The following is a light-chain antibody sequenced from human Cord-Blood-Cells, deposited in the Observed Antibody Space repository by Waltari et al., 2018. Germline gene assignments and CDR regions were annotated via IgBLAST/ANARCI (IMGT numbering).Light chain of an antibody. CDR3: CSYAGSRV. Sequence: QPALTQPPSVSGSPGQSITIPCTGTSSAVGRHNLVSWYQQHPGKAPKLMIYEGSKRPSGVSNRFSGSKSGNTASLTISGLQAEDEADYYCCSYAGSRVFGTGTKVTVL. J-gene: IGLJ1*01. V-gene: IGLV2-23*01. CDR2: EGS. CDR1: SSAVGRHNL.